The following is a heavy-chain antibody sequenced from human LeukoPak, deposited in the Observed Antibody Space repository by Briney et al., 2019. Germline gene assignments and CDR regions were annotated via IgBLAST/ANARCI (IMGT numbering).Heavy chain of an antibody. D-gene: IGHD1-26*01. Sequence: GGSLRLSCAASGFTFSDYYMSWIRQAPGKGLEWVSYISSSGSTIYYADSVKGRFTISRDNAKNSLYLQMNSLRAEDTVVYYCAREIYDSGSYLSYYFDYWGQGTLVTVSS. CDR2: ISSSGSTI. CDR3: AREIYDSGSYLSYYFDY. V-gene: IGHV3-11*01. J-gene: IGHJ4*02. CDR1: GFTFSDYY.